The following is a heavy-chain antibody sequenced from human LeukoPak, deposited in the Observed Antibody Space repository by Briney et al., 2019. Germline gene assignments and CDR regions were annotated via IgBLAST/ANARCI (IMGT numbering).Heavy chain of an antibody. CDR3: ARLSTVTTFDY. V-gene: IGHV3-48*03. CDR2: ISSSGSTI. D-gene: IGHD4-17*01. CDR1: GFTFSSYE. Sequence: GGSLRLSCAASGFTFSSYEMNRVRQAPGKGLEWVSYISSSGSTIYYADSVKGRFTISRDNAKNSLYLQMSSLRAEDTAVYYCARLSTVTTFDYWGQGTLVTVSS. J-gene: IGHJ4*02.